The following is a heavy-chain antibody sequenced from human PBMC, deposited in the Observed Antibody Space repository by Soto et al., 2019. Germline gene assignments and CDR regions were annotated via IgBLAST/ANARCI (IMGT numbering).Heavy chain of an antibody. D-gene: IGHD1-26*01. J-gene: IGHJ4*02. V-gene: IGHV3-74*01. CDR1: GFSFSDYW. Sequence: EVQLVESGGGLVQPGGSLRLSCAASGFSFSDYWMHWVRQAPGRGLVWVSCIDTDRSTTTYADSVKGRFTISRDNVKNTLYLQMDSLRAEDTALYYCSRGGGFSGNYLGGQGTLVTVSS. CDR2: IDTDRSTT. CDR3: SRGGGFSGNYL.